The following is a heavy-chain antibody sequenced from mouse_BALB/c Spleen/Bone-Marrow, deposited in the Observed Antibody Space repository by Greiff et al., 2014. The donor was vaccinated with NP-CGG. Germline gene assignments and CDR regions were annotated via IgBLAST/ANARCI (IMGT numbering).Heavy chain of an antibody. CDR2: INPSTGYT. CDR1: GYTFTSYW. Sequence: VQLQESGAELAKPGASVKMSCKASGYTFTSYWMHWVKQRPGQGLEWIGYINPSTGYTEYNQRFKDKATLTADKSSSTAYMQLSSLTSEDSAVYYCARDGYYVHYWGQGTTLTVSS. CDR3: ARDGYYVHY. J-gene: IGHJ2*01. V-gene: IGHV1-7*01. D-gene: IGHD2-3*01.